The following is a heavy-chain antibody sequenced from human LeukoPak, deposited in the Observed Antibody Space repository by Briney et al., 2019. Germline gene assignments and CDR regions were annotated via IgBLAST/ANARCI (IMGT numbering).Heavy chain of an antibody. CDR3: ARGDFWSGYYVVDY. D-gene: IGHD3-3*01. CDR1: GGSFSGYY. CDR2: IYYSGST. V-gene: IGHV4-59*01. J-gene: IGHJ4*02. Sequence: SETLSLTCAVYGGSFSGYYWSWIRQPPGKGLEWIGYIYYSGSTNYNPSLKSRVTISVDTSKNQFSLKLSSVTAADTAVYYCARGDFWSGYYVVDYWGQGTLVTVSS.